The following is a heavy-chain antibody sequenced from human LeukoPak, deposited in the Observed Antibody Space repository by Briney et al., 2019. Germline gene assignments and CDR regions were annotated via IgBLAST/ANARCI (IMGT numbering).Heavy chain of an antibody. V-gene: IGHV4-39*07. CDR3: ATLVSGSYYYFDY. Sequence: PSETLSLTCTVSGGSISSSSYYWGWIRQPPGKGLEWIGSIYYSGSTYYNPSLKSRVTISVDTSKNQFSLKLSSVTAADTAVYYCATLVSGSYYYFDYWGQGTLVTVSS. CDR2: IYYSGST. CDR1: GGSISSSSYY. D-gene: IGHD1-26*01. J-gene: IGHJ4*02.